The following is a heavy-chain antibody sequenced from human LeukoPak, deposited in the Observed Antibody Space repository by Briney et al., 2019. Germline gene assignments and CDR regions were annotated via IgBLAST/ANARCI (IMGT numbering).Heavy chain of an antibody. D-gene: IGHD5-18*01. CDR1: GFTFSDYW. J-gene: IGHJ4*02. CDR2: ISSDGSRV. V-gene: IGHV3-74*01. CDR3: ARAGAAMVTNFDY. Sequence: GGSLTLSCAASGFTFSDYWMHWVRQAPGKGLWVSRISSDGSRVTYADSVKGRFTISRDNAKNTLYLQMNSLRAEDTAVYYCARAGAAMVTNFDYWGQGTLVTASS.